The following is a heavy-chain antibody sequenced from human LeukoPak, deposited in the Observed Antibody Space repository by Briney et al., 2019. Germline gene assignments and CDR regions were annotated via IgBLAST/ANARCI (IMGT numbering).Heavy chain of an antibody. CDR2: IYCSGST. V-gene: IGHV4-59*01. D-gene: IGHD2-21*02. CDR3: ARDGGDQPPYGMDV. Sequence: PSETLSLTCTVSGGSISSYYWSWIRQPPGKGLEWIGYIYCSGSTNYNPSLKSRVTISVDTSKNQFSLKLSSVTAADTAVYYCARDGGDQPPYGMDVWGQGTTVTVSS. J-gene: IGHJ6*02. CDR1: GGSISSYY.